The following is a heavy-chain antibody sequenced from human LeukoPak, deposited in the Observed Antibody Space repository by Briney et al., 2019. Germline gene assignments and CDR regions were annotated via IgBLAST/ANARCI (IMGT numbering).Heavy chain of an antibody. Sequence: GGSLRLSCAASGFTFSSYAMHWVRQAPGKGLEWVAVISYDGSNKYYADSVKGRFTISRDNSKNTLYLQMNSLRAEDTAVYYCARFGVLLWFGELTIWGQGTLVTVSS. CDR1: GFTFSSYA. CDR3: ARFGVLLWFGELTI. D-gene: IGHD3-10*01. V-gene: IGHV3-30-3*01. J-gene: IGHJ4*02. CDR2: ISYDGSNK.